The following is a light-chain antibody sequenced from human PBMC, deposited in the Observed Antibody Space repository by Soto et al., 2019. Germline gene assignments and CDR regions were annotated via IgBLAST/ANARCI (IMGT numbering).Light chain of an antibody. CDR1: SSDVGGYKY. CDR2: EVT. J-gene: IGLJ2*01. V-gene: IGLV2-8*01. CDR3: SSYGGTNNVV. Sequence: QSVLTQPPSASGSPGQSVTISCTGTSSDVGGYKYVSWYQHHPGKAPKVVIYEVTKRPSGVPDRFSGSQSGNTASLTVSGLQAGDEADYYCSSYGGTNNVVFGGGTKVTVL.